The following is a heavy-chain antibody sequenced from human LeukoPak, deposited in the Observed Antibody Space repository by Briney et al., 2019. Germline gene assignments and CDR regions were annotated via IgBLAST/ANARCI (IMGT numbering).Heavy chain of an antibody. CDR1: VYTFTSYG. V-gene: IGHV1-18*01. Sequence: ASVKVSCKASVYTFTSYGIRWVRQAPGQGLEWMGWISAYNGNTNYAQKLQGRVTMTTDTSTSTAYMELRSLRSDDTAVYCCAAVNCGGDCYTSDAFDIWGQGTMVTVSS. CDR3: AAVNCGGDCYTSDAFDI. D-gene: IGHD2-21*02. J-gene: IGHJ3*02. CDR2: ISAYNGNT.